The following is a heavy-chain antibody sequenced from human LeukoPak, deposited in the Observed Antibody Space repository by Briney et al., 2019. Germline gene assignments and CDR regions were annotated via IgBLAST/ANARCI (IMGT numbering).Heavy chain of an antibody. CDR1: GFTFSSYS. CDR2: ITSSSSTI. D-gene: IGHD3-10*01. J-gene: IGHJ4*02. CDR3: ARESDYYGSGSYYKTSDY. V-gene: IGHV3-48*04. Sequence: GGSLRLSCAASGFTFSSYSMNWVRQAPGKGLEWVSYITSSSSTIYADSVKGRFTISRDNAKNSLYLQMNSLRAEDTAVYYCARESDYYGSGSYYKTSDYWGQGTLVTVSS.